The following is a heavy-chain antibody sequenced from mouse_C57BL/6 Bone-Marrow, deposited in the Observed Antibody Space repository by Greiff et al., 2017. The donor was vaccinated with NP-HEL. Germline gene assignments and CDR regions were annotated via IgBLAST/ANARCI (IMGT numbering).Heavy chain of an antibody. V-gene: IGHV1-82*01. CDR2: IYPGDGDT. Sequence: VQLQQSGPELVKPGASVKISCKASGYAFSSSWMNWVKQRPGKGLEWIGRIYPGDGDTNYNGKFKGKATLTADKSSSTAYMQLSSLTSEDSAVYFGARDYGSSYGYFDYWGQGTTLTVSS. D-gene: IGHD1-1*01. CDR3: ARDYGSSYGYFDY. CDR1: GYAFSSSW. J-gene: IGHJ2*01.